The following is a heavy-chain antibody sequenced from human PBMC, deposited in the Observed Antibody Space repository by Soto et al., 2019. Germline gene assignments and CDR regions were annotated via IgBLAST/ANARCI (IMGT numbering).Heavy chain of an antibody. V-gene: IGHV1-18*01. CDR3: ARDGSWTGWGYYYYGMDF. D-gene: IGHD6-13*01. CDR2: ISAYNGNT. Sequence: ASVKVSCKASGYTFTSYGISWVRQAPGHGLEWMGWISAYNGNTNYAQKLQGRVTMTTDTSTSTAYMELRSLRSDDTAVYYCARDGSWTGWGYYYYGMDFWDQGTTGTVSS. CDR1: GYTFTSYG. J-gene: IGHJ6*02.